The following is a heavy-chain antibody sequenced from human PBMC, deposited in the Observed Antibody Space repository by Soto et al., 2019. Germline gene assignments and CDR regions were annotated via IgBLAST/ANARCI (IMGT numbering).Heavy chain of an antibody. V-gene: IGHV4-34*01. CDR1: GGSFSGYY. Sequence: SETLSLTCAVYGGSFSGYYWSWIRQPPGKGLEWIGEINHSGSTNYNPSLKSRVTISVDTSKNQFSLKLGTVTAADTAVYYCARGRLAATHNWFDPWGQGTLVTVSS. D-gene: IGHD2-15*01. J-gene: IGHJ5*02. CDR3: ARGRLAATHNWFDP. CDR2: INHSGST.